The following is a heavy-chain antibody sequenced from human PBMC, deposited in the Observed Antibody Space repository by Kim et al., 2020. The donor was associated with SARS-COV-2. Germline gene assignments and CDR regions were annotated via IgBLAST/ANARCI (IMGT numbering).Heavy chain of an antibody. CDR3: ARDYIWRIGGSYYYYYMDV. D-gene: IGHD3-16*01. Sequence: ASVKVSCKASGYTFTSYAMNWVRQAPGQGLEWRGWINTNTGNPTYAQGFTGRFVFSLDTSVSTTYLQISSLKAEDTAVYYCARDYIWRIGGSYYYYYMDVWGKETTVTVSS. J-gene: IGHJ6*03. V-gene: IGHV7-4-1*02. CDR1: GYTFTSYA. CDR2: INTNTGNP.